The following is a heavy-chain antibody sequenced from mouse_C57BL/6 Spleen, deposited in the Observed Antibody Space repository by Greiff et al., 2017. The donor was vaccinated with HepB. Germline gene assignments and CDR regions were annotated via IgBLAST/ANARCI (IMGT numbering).Heavy chain of an antibody. Sequence: QVQLQQSGAELVKPGASVKISCKASGYAFSSYWMNWVKQRPGKGLEWIGQIYPGDGDTNYNGKFKGKATLTADKSSSTAYMQLSSLTSADSAVYFCARDYSNYVGAMDYWGQGTSVTVSS. CDR3: ARDYSNYVGAMDY. J-gene: IGHJ4*01. CDR1: GYAFSSYW. D-gene: IGHD2-5*01. CDR2: IYPGDGDT. V-gene: IGHV1-80*01.